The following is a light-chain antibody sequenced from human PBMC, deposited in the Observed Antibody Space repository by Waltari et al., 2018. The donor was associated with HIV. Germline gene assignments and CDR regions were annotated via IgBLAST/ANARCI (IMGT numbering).Light chain of an antibody. J-gene: IGLJ3*02. V-gene: IGLV3-25*03. Sequence: SYELTQPPSVSVSPGQTARITCSGDALPKKYAYWYQQKAGQAPVLVIYKDSERPAGIPERFSGSSSGTTVTLTISGVQAEDEADYYCESAHSSLWVFGGGTKLTVL. CDR3: ESAHSSLWV. CDR2: KDS. CDR1: ALPKKY.